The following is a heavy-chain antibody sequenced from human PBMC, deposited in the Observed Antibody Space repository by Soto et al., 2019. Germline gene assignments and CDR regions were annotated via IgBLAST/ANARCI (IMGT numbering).Heavy chain of an antibody. D-gene: IGHD1-26*01. CDR2: ISGSGGST. CDR3: AKAFGGRYGVGATLSHY. Sequence: GGSLRLSCAASGFTFSSYAMSWVRQAPGKGLEWVSAISGSGGSTYYADSVKGRFTISRDNSKNTLYLQMNSLRAEDTAVYYCAKAFGGRYGVGATLSHYWGQGTLVTVSS. CDR1: GFTFSSYA. V-gene: IGHV3-23*01. J-gene: IGHJ4*02.